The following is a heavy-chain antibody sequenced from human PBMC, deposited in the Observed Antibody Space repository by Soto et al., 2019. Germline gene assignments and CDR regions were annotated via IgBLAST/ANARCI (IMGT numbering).Heavy chain of an antibody. V-gene: IGHV1-69*13. Sequence: GASVKVSCKASGGTFSSYAISWVRQAPGQGLEWMGGIIPIFGTANYAQKFQGRVTITADESTSTAYMELSSLRSEDTAVYYCAREPYSGSPPRGFDYWGQGTLVTVSS. CDR3: AREPYSGSPPRGFDY. J-gene: IGHJ4*02. CDR1: GGTFSSYA. CDR2: IIPIFGTA. D-gene: IGHD1-26*01.